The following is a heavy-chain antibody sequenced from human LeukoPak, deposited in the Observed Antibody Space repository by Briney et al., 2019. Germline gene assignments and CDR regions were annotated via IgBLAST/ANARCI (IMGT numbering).Heavy chain of an antibody. D-gene: IGHD5-24*01. Sequence: ASVKVSCKASGYTFTSYAIHWVRQAPGQGLEWMGWITPSGGTNYPQKFQGRVAITWDTSITTAYMDLSRLTSDDTAVYYCARDRYADGFAHLDYWGQGALVTVSS. CDR1: GYTFTSYA. J-gene: IGHJ4*02. CDR2: ITPSGGT. V-gene: IGHV1-2*02. CDR3: ARDRYADGFAHLDY.